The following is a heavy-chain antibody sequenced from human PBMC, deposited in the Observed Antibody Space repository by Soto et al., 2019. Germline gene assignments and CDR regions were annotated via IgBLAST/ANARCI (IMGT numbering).Heavy chain of an antibody. CDR3: ARQRAWYGEWAFDV. D-gene: IGHD3-10*01. Sequence: PSGTLSLTCTVSGDSFSSATHFWAWIRPPPGKGLEWIASIKYTGRTYYNPALQSRVTISVDTSKSQFSLRLSSVTAADTALYYCARQRAWYGEWAFDVWGQGTMVTVSS. J-gene: IGHJ3*01. CDR1: GDSFSSATHF. CDR2: IKYTGRT. V-gene: IGHV4-39*01.